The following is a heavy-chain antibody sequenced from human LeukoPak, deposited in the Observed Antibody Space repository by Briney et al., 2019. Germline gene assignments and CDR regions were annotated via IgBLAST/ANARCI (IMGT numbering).Heavy chain of an antibody. Sequence: SETLSLTCAVYGGSFSGYYWSWIRQPPGKGLEWIGEINHSGSTNYNPSLKSRVTISVDTSKNQFSLKLSSVTAADTAVYYCARLDYGDYAGFDPWGRGTLVTVSS. CDR3: ARLDYGDYAGFDP. V-gene: IGHV4-34*01. D-gene: IGHD4-17*01. CDR2: INHSGST. J-gene: IGHJ5*02. CDR1: GGSFSGYY.